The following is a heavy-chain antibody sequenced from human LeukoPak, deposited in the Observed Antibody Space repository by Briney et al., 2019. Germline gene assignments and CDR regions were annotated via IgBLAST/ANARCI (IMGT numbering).Heavy chain of an antibody. J-gene: IGHJ3*02. Sequence: SVKVSCKASGGTFSSYAISWVRQAPGQGLEWMGGIIPIFGTANYAQKFQGRVTITTDESTSTAYMELSSLRSEDTAVYYCARDRVATPRAFDIWGQGTMVTVSS. CDR3: ARDRVATPRAFDI. V-gene: IGHV1-69*05. CDR2: IIPIFGTA. CDR1: GGTFSSYA. D-gene: IGHD2-15*01.